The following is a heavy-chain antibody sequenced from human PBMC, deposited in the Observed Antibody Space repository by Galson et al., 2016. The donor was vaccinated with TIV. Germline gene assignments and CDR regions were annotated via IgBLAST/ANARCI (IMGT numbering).Heavy chain of an antibody. J-gene: IGHJ4*02. Sequence: SVKVSCKASGGTFSTYAVSWVRQAPGQGLEWMGRITPILNTANYAQKFQGRVTITADKSTSTAYMELSSLRSEDTAVYYCAREGIGNGSYNTYFFDYWGQGTLVTVSS. CDR2: ITPILNTA. CDR3: AREGIGNGSYNTYFFDY. D-gene: IGHD3-22*01. CDR1: GGTFSTYA. V-gene: IGHV1-69*06.